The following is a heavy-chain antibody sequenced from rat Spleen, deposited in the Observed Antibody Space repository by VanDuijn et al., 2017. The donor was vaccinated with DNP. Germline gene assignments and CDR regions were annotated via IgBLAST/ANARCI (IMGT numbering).Heavy chain of an antibody. CDR2: ISYDGSDT. CDR3: AGRPPPTRGPFDY. V-gene: IGHV5-7*01. J-gene: IGHJ2*01. D-gene: IGHD1-4*01. Sequence: EVQLVESGGGLVQPGRSLKLSCAVSRITFGDHNMAWVRQAPKKGLEWVATISYDGSDTYYRDSVKGRFTISRDNAKSTLYLQMDSLRSEDTVTYYCAGRPPPTRGPFDYWGQGVTVTVSS. CDR1: RITFGDHN.